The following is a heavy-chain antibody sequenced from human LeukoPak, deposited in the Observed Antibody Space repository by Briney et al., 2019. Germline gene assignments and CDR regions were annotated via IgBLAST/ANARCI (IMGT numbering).Heavy chain of an antibody. V-gene: IGHV3-23*01. CDR1: GFTFSSYA. CDR3: ARDLYGYYAMDV. J-gene: IGHJ6*02. Sequence: GGSLRLSCAASGFTFSSYAMSWVRQAPGKGLQWVSGVGGSGGNTYYADSVKGRFTISRDNSKNTLYLQMNTLRVEDMAVYYCARDLYGYYAMDVWGQGTTVT. CDR2: VGGSGGNT. D-gene: IGHD4-17*01.